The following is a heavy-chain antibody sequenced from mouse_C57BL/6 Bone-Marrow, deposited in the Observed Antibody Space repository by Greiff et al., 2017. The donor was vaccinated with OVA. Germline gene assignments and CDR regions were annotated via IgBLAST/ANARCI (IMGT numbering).Heavy chain of an antibody. CDR3: ARQGDGLYYFDY. CDR1: GFTFSSYT. J-gene: IGHJ2*01. Sequence: DVKLVESGGGLVKPGGSLKLSCAASGFTFSSYTMSWVRQTPEKRLEWVATISGGGGNTYYPDSVKGRFTISRDNAKNTLYLQMSSLRSEDTALYYCARQGDGLYYFDYWGQGTTLTVSS. V-gene: IGHV5-9*01. D-gene: IGHD2-3*01. CDR2: ISGGGGNT.